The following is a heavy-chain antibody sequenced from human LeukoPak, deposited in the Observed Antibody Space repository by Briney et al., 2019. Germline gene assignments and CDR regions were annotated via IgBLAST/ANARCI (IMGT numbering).Heavy chain of an antibody. D-gene: IGHD1-26*01. CDR3: ARVGPGPSWANWFDP. CDR1: GGSISSYY. Sequence: SETLSLTCTVSGGSISSYYWSWIRQPPGKGLEWIGYIYYSGSTYYNPSLKSRVTISVDTSKNQFSLKLSSVTAADTAVYYCARVGPGPSWANWFDPWGQGTLVTVSS. J-gene: IGHJ5*02. CDR2: IYYSGST. V-gene: IGHV4-59*01.